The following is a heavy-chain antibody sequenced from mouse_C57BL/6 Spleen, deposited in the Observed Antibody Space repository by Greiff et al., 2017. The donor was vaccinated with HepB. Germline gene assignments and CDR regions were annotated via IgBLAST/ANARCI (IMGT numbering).Heavy chain of an antibody. Sequence: QVQLQQSGAELARPGASVKLSCKASGYTFTSYGISWVKQRTGQGLEWIGEIYPRSGNTYYNEKFKGKATLTADKSSSTAYMELRSLTSEDSAVYFCHYYGSSDWYFEVWGTGATVTVAS. V-gene: IGHV1-81*01. D-gene: IGHD1-1*01. CDR1: GYTFTSYG. CDR2: IYPRSGNT. J-gene: IGHJ1*03. CDR3: HYYGSSDWYFEV.